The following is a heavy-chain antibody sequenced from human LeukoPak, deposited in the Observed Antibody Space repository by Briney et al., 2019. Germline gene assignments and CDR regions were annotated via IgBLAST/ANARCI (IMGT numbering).Heavy chain of an antibody. CDR3: ARDRIVGASSLIY. D-gene: IGHD1-26*01. Sequence: GGSLRLSCAASGFTFSSFWMGWVRQAPGKGLEWVAVIWYDGSDKFYADSVRGRFTISRDNSKKTLYLQMNSLRAEDTAVYYCARDRIVGASSLIYWGQGTLVTVSS. CDR1: GFTFSSFW. V-gene: IGHV3-33*08. CDR2: IWYDGSDK. J-gene: IGHJ4*02.